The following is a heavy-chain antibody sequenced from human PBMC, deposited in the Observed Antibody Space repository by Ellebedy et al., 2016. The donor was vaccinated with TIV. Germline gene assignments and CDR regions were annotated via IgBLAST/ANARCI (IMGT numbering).Heavy chain of an antibody. V-gene: IGHV4-34*01. Sequence: SETLSLXCAVYGGSFSGYYWSWIRQPPGKGLEWIGEINHSGSTNYNPSLKSRVTISVDTSKNQFSLKLSSVTAADTAVYYCARGRVDGDDFWSGPPYNWFDPWGQGGLVTVSS. CDR2: INHSGST. J-gene: IGHJ5*02. CDR3: ARGRVDGDDFWSGPPYNWFDP. D-gene: IGHD3-3*01. CDR1: GGSFSGYY.